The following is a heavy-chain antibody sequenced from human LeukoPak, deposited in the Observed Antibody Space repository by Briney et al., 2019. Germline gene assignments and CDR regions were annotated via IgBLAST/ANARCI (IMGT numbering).Heavy chain of an antibody. D-gene: IGHD3-10*01. V-gene: IGHV4-59*08. CDR3: ASKAGVDAFDI. CDR1: GGSISSYY. CDR2: IYYSGST. J-gene: IGHJ3*02. Sequence: PSETLSLTCTVSGGSISSYYWSWIRQPPGKGPEWIGYIYYSGSTNYNPSLKSRVTISVDTSKNQFSLKLSSVTAADTAVYYCASKAGVDAFDIWGQGTMVTVSS.